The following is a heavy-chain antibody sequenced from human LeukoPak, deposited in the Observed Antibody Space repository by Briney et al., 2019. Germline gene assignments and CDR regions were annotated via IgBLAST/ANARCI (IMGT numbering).Heavy chain of an antibody. J-gene: IGHJ4*02. CDR3: ARDPGVVAFHYFDY. CDR2: IGGLGGST. CDR1: GFTFSTHA. D-gene: IGHD3-3*01. Sequence: GGSLRLSCAPSGFTFSTHAMGWVRQAPGKGLEWVSGIGGLGGSTYYAGSVKAPFTISRDNSQNTLYLHMTSLRAGDTAVYYCARDPGVVAFHYFDYWGQGSLVTVSS. V-gene: IGHV3-23*01.